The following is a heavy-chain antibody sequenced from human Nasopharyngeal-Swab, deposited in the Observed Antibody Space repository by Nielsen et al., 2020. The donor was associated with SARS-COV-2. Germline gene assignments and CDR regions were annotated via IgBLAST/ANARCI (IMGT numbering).Heavy chain of an antibody. CDR1: GGSVSSGSYY. V-gene: IGHV4-61*01. J-gene: IGHJ4*02. CDR2: TYYSGST. D-gene: IGHD5-18*01. Sequence: SETLSLTCTVSGGSVSSGSYYWSWIRQPPGKGLEWIGYTYYSGSTNYNPSLKSRVTISVDTSTNQFSLKLSSVTAAATAVYYCAGVGGYSYGYGTDYWGQGTLVTVSS. CDR3: AGVGGYSYGYGTDY.